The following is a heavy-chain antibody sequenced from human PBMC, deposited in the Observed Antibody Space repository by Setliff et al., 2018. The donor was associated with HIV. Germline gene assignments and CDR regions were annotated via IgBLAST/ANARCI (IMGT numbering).Heavy chain of an antibody. Sequence: SVKVSCKASGDTFTSHAISWVRQAPGQGLEWMGGIIPIFGTPNYAQKFKGRLTITADESTSTVYMELSSLRSEDTAVYYRARDSRDIVVVIAPEPEPYYYYGMDVWG. J-gene: IGHJ6*01. D-gene: IGHD2-15*01. V-gene: IGHV1-69*13. CDR1: GDTFTSHA. CDR3: ARDSRDIVVVIAPEPEPYYYYGMDV. CDR2: IIPIFGTP.